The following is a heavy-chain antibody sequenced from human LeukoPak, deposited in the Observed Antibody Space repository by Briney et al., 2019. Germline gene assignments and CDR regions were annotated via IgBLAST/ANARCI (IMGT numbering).Heavy chain of an antibody. D-gene: IGHD3-10*01. CDR3: ARALDYYGSGSPSGDYYFDY. V-gene: IGHV4-30-2*01. CDR2: IYHSGST. Sequence: SETLPLTCALSGGSISSGGYSWSWIRQPPGKGLEWIGYIYHSGSTYYNPSLKSRVTISVDRSKNQFSLKLSSVTAADTAVYYCARALDYYGSGSPSGDYYFDYWGQGTLVTVSS. J-gene: IGHJ4*02. CDR1: GGSISSGGYS.